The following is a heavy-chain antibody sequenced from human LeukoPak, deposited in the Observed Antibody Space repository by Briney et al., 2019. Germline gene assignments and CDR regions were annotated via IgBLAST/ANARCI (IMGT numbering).Heavy chain of an antibody. CDR1: GDSIRSGGYY. Sequence: SETLSLTCTVSGDSIRSGGYYWSWLRQHPGKGLEWIGCIYYDGTTDYNPSLNSRVTISVDTSKNQFSLRLSSLTAADTAVYFCARESYPISSWHPYGLDVWGQGTTVTVS. CDR3: ARESYPISSWHPYGLDV. D-gene: IGHD6-13*01. J-gene: IGHJ6*02. V-gene: IGHV4-31*03. CDR2: IYYDGTT.